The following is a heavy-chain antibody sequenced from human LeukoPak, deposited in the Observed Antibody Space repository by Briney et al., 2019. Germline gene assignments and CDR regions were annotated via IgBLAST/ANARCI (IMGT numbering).Heavy chain of an antibody. J-gene: IGHJ4*02. D-gene: IGHD6-13*01. CDR2: IIPIFGTA. CDR1: GGTFSSYA. CDR3: ARAMYSSSWWDY. Sequence: SVKVSCEASGGTFSSYAISWVRQAPGQGLEWMGRIIPIFGTANYAQKFQGRVTITTDESTSTAYMELSSLRSEDTAVYYCARAMYSSSWWDYWGQGTLVTVSS. V-gene: IGHV1-69*05.